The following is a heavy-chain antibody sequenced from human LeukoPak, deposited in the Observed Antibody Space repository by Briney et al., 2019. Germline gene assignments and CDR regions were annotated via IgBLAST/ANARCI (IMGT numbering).Heavy chain of an antibody. CDR2: IYNSGNT. Sequence: PSETLSLTCTVSGGSIRSYYWSWIRQPPGKGLEWIGYIYNSGNTNYNPSLKSRVTISLDTPKNQFSLKLSSVTAADTAVYYCARSYRGSYSFDYWGQGTLVTVS. CDR1: GGSIRSYY. D-gene: IGHD1-26*01. V-gene: IGHV4-59*01. CDR3: ARSYRGSYSFDY. J-gene: IGHJ4*02.